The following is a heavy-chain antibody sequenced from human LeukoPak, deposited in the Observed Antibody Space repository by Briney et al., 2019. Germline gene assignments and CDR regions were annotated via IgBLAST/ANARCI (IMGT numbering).Heavy chain of an antibody. J-gene: IGHJ4*02. CDR2: ISSSSSYI. CDR1: GYTFSSYW. V-gene: IGHV3-21*01. CDR3: ARHTMAAFDY. D-gene: IGHD3-10*01. Sequence: GGSLRLSCAASGYTFSSYWMSWVRQAPGKGLEWVSSISSSSSYIYYADSVKGRFTISRDNAKNSLYLQMNSLRAEDTAVYYCARHTMAAFDYWGQGTLVTVSS.